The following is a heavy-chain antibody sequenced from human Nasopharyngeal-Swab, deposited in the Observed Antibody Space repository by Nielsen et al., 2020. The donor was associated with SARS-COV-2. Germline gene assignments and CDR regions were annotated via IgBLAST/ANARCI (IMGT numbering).Heavy chain of an antibody. CDR3: TTDADSSSWHYYYGMDV. CDR2: IKSKTDGGTT. Sequence: VRQAPGKGLEWVGRIKSKTDGGTTDYAAPVKGRFTISRDDSKNTLYLQMNSLKAEDTAVYYCTTDADSSSWHYYYGMDVWGQGTTVTVSS. D-gene: IGHD6-13*01. V-gene: IGHV3-15*01. J-gene: IGHJ6*02.